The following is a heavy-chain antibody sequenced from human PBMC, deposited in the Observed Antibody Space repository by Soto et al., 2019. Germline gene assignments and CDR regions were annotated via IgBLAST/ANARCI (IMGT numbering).Heavy chain of an antibody. V-gene: IGHV1-2*04. Sequence: ASVKVSCKASGYTFTGYYMHWVRQAPGQGLEWMGWINPNSGGTNYAQKFQGWVTMTRDTSISTAYMELSRLRSDDTAVYYCARGRRATYYYDSSGSHDAFDIWGQGTMVTVSS. CDR2: INPNSGGT. J-gene: IGHJ3*02. CDR1: GYTFTGYY. CDR3: ARGRRATYYYDSSGSHDAFDI. D-gene: IGHD3-22*01.